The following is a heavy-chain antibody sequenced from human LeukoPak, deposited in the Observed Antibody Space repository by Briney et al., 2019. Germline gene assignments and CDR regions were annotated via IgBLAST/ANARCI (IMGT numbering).Heavy chain of an antibody. D-gene: IGHD4-17*01. V-gene: IGHV3-21*01. CDR3: VREADYGDYRY. CDR1: GFTFSNFG. CDR2: ISSSSNYV. J-gene: IGHJ4*02. Sequence: GGSLRLSCAASGFTFSNFGMTWVRQSPGKGLERVSSISSSSNYVYSADSLKGRFAISRDNAKNSLYLQMNSLRVEDTAVYYCVREADYGDYRYWGQGTLVTVSS.